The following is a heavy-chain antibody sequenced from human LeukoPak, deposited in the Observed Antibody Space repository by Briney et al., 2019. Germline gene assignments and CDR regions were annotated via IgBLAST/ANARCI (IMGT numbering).Heavy chain of an antibody. V-gene: IGHV1-46*01. CDR2: INPSGGST. J-gene: IGHJ4*02. D-gene: IGHD5-12*01. CDR3: ARRAGGYDYFDY. CDR1: GYTFTSYY. Sequence: ASVKVSCKASGYTFTSYYMHWVRQAPGQGLGWMGIINPSGGSTSYAQKFQGRVTMTRDTSTSTVYMELSSLRSEDTAVYYCARRAGGYDYFDYWGQGTLVTVSS.